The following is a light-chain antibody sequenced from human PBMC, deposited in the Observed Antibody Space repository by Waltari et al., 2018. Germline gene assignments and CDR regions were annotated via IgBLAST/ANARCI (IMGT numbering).Light chain of an antibody. CDR1: ALPKKF. J-gene: IGLJ6*01. V-gene: IGLV3-10*01. Sequence: SYELTQPPSVSVSPGQTARIACSGDALPKKFAYWNQQRSGQAPVMVSYEDNKRPDGIPERFSGASSGTVATLTITVAQVEDEGDYFLFSTDSSATYGVFGSGTKV. CDR3: FSTDSSATYGV. CDR2: EDN.